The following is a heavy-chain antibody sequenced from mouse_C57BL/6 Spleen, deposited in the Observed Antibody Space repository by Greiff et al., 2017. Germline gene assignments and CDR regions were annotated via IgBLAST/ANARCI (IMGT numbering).Heavy chain of an antibody. Sequence: VQLQQPGAELVRPGSSVKLSCKASGYTFTSYWMDWVKQRPGQGLEWIGNIYPSDSETHYNQKFKDKATLTVDKSSSTAYMQLISLTSEDSAVYYCARPYYGSSYDWYFGVWGTGTTVTVSS. CDR2: IYPSDSET. V-gene: IGHV1-61*01. D-gene: IGHD1-1*01. J-gene: IGHJ1*03. CDR1: GYTFTSYW. CDR3: ARPYYGSSYDWYFGV.